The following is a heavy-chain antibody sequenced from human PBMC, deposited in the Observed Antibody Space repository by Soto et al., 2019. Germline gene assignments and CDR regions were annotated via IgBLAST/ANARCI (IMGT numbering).Heavy chain of an antibody. V-gene: IGHV3-23*01. D-gene: IGHD6-13*01. CDR3: AKDGIAAAGPPYYFDY. J-gene: IGHJ4*02. CDR1: GFTFSSYA. Sequence: GGSLRLSCAASGFTFSSYAMSWVRQAPGKGLEWVSAISGSGGSTYYADSVKGRFTISRDNSKNTLYLQMNSLRAEDTAVYYCAKDGIAAAGPPYYFDYWGQGTLVTVSS. CDR2: ISGSGGST.